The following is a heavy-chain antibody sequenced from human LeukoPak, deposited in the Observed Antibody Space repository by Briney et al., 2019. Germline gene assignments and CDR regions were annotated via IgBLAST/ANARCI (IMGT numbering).Heavy chain of an antibody. D-gene: IGHD3-22*01. CDR3: ARVKLGYYDSSGYYFDY. V-gene: IGHV4-59*08. Sequence: SETLSLTCTVSGGSISGDYWRWIRQPPGKALEWIGYIYYRGNTNYNPSLKSRVTISLDTSKNQFSLKLSSVTAADTAVYYCARVKLGYYDSSGYYFDYWGQGTLVTVSS. J-gene: IGHJ4*02. CDR1: GGSISGDY. CDR2: IYYRGNT.